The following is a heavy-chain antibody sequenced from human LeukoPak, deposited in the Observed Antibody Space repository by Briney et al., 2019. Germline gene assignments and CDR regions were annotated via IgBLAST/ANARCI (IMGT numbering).Heavy chain of an antibody. CDR1: GFTFSSYS. J-gene: IGHJ4*02. V-gene: IGHV3-23*01. Sequence: PGGSLRLSCAASGFTFSSYSMSWVRQAPGKGLEWVSTINASGGSKYYADSVKGRFTIPRDNSKNTLYLQMNSKRAEDTPIYYCAKVDLGVVFPYYFDYWGQGTLVTVSS. D-gene: IGHD3-3*01. CDR2: INASGGSK. CDR3: AKVDLGVVFPYYFDY.